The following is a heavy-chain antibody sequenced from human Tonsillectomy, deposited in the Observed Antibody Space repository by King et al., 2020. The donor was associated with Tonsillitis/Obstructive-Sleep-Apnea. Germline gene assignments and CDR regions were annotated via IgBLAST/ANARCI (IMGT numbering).Heavy chain of an antibody. J-gene: IGHJ5*02. V-gene: IGHV3-49*05. CDR1: GFTFVCFA. D-gene: IGHD3-3*01. CDR2: IRGKAYGGAT. Sequence: VQLVESGGGLVKPGRSLRLSCTVSGFTFVCFAMSWFGQAPGKGQEWVGFIRGKAYGGATEYAAYLKGRFTISRDDFKSIAYLQMNSLKTEDTAVYYCTRDPPLRFLFCPWGQGTLVTVSS. CDR3: TRDPPLRFLFCP.